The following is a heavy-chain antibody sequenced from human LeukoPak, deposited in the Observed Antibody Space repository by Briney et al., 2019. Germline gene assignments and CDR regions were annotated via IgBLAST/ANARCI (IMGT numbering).Heavy chain of an antibody. J-gene: IGHJ4*02. CDR2: INPNSGGT. CDR1: GYTFTDYY. V-gene: IGHV1-2*02. CDR3: AILATTQLFDY. D-gene: IGHD5-12*01. Sequence: ASVNVSCTASGYTFTDYYLHSVPQAPGQGLEWMGWINPNSGGTNYPQKFPGRVTMTRDTSISTAYMELRRLRSDDTAVYYCAILATTQLFDYWGQGSLVTVSS.